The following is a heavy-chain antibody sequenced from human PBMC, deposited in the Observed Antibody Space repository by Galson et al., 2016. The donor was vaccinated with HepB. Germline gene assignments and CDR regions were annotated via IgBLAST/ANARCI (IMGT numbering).Heavy chain of an antibody. J-gene: IGHJ4*02. CDR3: ARNFDY. Sequence: CAISGDSVSGNTGAWNWIRQSPSRGLEWLGRTFYRSKWYNEYAVSVESRITIIPDTSKNQFSLQLTSVTPEDTAVYYCARNFDYWGQGTLVTVSS. CDR1: GDSVSGNTGA. CDR2: TFYRSKWYN. V-gene: IGHV6-1*01.